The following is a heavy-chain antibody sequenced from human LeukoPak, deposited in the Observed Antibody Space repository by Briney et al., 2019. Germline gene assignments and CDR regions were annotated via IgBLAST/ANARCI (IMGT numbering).Heavy chain of an antibody. V-gene: IGHV1-46*01. CDR2: INPSGGST. CDR1: GYTFTSYD. CDR3: ARRDTAMEHFDY. J-gene: IGHJ4*02. D-gene: IGHD5-18*01. Sequence: ASVKVSCKASGYTFTSYDINWVRQAPGQGLEWMGIINPSGGSTSYAQKFQGRVTMTRDTSTSTVYMELSSLRSEDTAVYYCARRDTAMEHFDYWGQGTLVTVSS.